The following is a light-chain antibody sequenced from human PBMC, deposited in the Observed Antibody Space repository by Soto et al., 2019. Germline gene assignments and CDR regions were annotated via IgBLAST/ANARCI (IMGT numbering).Light chain of an antibody. J-gene: IGKJ1*01. V-gene: IGKV3-15*01. CDR3: HQYGTSPRT. CDR2: GAS. Sequence: EIVMTQSPATLSVSPGERATLSCRATQSVNTNLAWYQQRPGQAPRLLIYGASTRATGIPARFSGSGAGTECTRTISSLQSEDVATDYCHQYGTSPRTFGQGTKVDIK. CDR1: QSVNTN.